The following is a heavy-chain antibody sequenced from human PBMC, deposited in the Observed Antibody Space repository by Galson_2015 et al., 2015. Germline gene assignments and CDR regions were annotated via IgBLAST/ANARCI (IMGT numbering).Heavy chain of an antibody. Sequence: SLRLSCAASGFTFSIFWMNWVRQAPGEGLVWVARISSDGIVTGYADSVKGQFTISRDNAKNTLSLQLHSPRAEDTGVYYCVRNSFYDMDVWGQGTTVTVSS. J-gene: IGHJ6*03. D-gene: IGHD4-23*01. CDR2: ISSDGIVT. CDR3: VRNSFYDMDV. CDR1: GFTFSIFW. V-gene: IGHV3-74*01.